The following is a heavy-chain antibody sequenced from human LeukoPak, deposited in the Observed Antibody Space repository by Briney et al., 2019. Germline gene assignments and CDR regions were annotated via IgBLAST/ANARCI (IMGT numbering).Heavy chain of an antibody. CDR3: AKGSSGYFVDL. J-gene: IGHJ5*02. D-gene: IGHD3-22*01. CDR2: ISSSSSTI. Sequence: GGSLRLSCAASGFTFSSYSMNWVRQAPGKGLEWVSYISSSSSTIYYADSVKGRFTISRDNSKNTLFLQMNSLRAEDTALYYCAKGSSGYFVDLWGQGTLVTVSS. CDR1: GFTFSSYS. V-gene: IGHV3-48*01.